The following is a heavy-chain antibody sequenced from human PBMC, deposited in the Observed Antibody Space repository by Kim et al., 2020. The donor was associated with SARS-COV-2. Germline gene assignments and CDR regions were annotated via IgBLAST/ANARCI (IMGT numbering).Heavy chain of an antibody. J-gene: IGHJ4*02. CDR3: AREGPNTYYFDY. CDR1: GYTFTSYH. V-gene: IGHV1-46*01. D-gene: IGHD3-16*01. Sequence: ASVKVSCKASGYTFTSYHMHWVRQAPGQGLEWMGCINASVRSASYPQKFQGRVTMTRDTSTSTVYMELSSLRSEDTAVYYCAREGPNTYYFDYWGQGTLVTVSS. CDR2: INASVRSA.